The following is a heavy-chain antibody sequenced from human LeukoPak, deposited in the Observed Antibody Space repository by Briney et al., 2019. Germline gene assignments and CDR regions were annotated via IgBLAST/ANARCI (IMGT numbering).Heavy chain of an antibody. CDR2: INHSGST. CDR1: GGSFSGYY. D-gene: IGHD2-15*01. Sequence: SETLSLTCAVHGGSFSGYYWSWIRQPPGKGLEWIGEINHSGSTNYNPSLKSRVTISVDTSKNQFSLKLSSVTAADTAVYYCARLRGGSCYRCIDYWGQGTLVTVSS. V-gene: IGHV4-34*01. CDR3: ARLRGGSCYRCIDY. J-gene: IGHJ4*02.